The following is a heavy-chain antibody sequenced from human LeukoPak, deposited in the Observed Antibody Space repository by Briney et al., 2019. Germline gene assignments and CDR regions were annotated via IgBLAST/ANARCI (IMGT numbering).Heavy chain of an antibody. CDR3: ARDSGEKTYYDFWSGYYTEY. Sequence: SETLSLTCTVSGGSISSYYWSWIRQPAGKGLEWIGRIYTSGSTNYNPSLKSRVTMSVDTSKNQFSLKLSSVTAVDTAVYYCARDSGEKTYYDFWSGYYTEYWGQGTLVTVSS. J-gene: IGHJ4*02. V-gene: IGHV4-4*07. CDR1: GGSISSYY. D-gene: IGHD3-3*01. CDR2: IYTSGST.